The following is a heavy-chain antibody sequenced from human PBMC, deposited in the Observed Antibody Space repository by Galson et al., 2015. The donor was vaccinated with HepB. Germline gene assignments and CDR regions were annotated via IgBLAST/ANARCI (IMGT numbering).Heavy chain of an antibody. CDR3: ARGEHSSSWYPSLDY. V-gene: IGHV1-3*01. J-gene: IGHJ4*02. CDR2: INAGNGNT. CDR1: GYSFTTYA. Sequence: SVKVSCKASGYSFTTYAMHWVRQAPGQRLEWMGWINAGNGNTKYSQKFQGGVTFTGDTSASIAYMEVSSLRSEDTAVFYCARGEHSSSWYPSLDYWGQGTLVTVSS. D-gene: IGHD6-13*01.